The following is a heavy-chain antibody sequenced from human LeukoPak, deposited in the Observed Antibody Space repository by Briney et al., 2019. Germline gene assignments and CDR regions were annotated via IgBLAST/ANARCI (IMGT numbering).Heavy chain of an antibody. V-gene: IGHV3-23*01. D-gene: IGHD4-17*01. Sequence: GGSLRLSCAASGFTFSSYAMHWVRQAPGKGLEWVSAISNSGGNTYYADSVKGRFTISRDNSKNTMYLQLNSLRAEDTAVYYCARETTVTFPDAFDIWGQGTMVTVSS. CDR2: ISNSGGNT. CDR1: GFTFSSYA. CDR3: ARETTVTFPDAFDI. J-gene: IGHJ3*02.